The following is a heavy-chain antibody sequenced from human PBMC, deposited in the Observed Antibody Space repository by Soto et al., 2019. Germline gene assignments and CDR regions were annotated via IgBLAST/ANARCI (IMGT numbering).Heavy chain of an antibody. CDR1: GGSISSSNW. D-gene: IGHD6-19*01. V-gene: IGHV4-4*02. J-gene: IGHJ5*02. CDR3: ARRGCEQWLVARAGFEP. Sequence: QVQLQESGPGLVKPSGTLSLTCDVSGGSISSSNWWSWVRQPPGKGLEWIGEIYHSGSANYNPSLKSRATIAVDKSTNLFSLKLTSVSAADTAVYFCARRGCEQWLVARAGFEPWGQGTRVTVAS. CDR2: IYHSGSA.